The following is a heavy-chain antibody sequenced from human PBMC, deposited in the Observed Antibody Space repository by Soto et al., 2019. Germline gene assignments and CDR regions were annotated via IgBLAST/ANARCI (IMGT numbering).Heavy chain of an antibody. CDR1: GFSLSTSGMC. CDR2: IDWDDDK. J-gene: IGHJ4*02. D-gene: IGHD6-19*01. CDR3: ARLDSSGSGYYFDY. V-gene: IGHV2-70*01. Sequence: SGPTLVNPTQTLTLTCTFSGFSLSTSGMCVSWIRQPPGKALEWLALIDWDDDKYYSTSLKTRLTISKDTSKNRVVLTMTNMDPVDTATYYCARLDSSGSGYYFDYWGQGTLVTVSS.